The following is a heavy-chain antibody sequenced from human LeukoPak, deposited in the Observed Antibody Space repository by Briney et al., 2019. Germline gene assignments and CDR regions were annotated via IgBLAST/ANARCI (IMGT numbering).Heavy chain of an antibody. CDR2: IYHSGST. Sequence: SETLSLTCAVSGYSISSGYYWGWIRQPPGKGLEWIGSIYHSGSTYYNPSLKSRVTISVDTSKNQFSLKLSSVTAADTAMYYCATPLMTTADYWGQGMLVTVSS. CDR1: GYSISSGYY. V-gene: IGHV4-38-2*01. CDR3: ATPLMTTADY. J-gene: IGHJ4*02. D-gene: IGHD4-17*01.